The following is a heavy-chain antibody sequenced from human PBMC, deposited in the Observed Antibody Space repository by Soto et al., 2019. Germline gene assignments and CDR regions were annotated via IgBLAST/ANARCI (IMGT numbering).Heavy chain of an antibody. CDR2: INPTSGST. D-gene: IGHD6-13*01. CDR1: GYTFTNYY. V-gene: IGHV1-46*01. CDR3: ARDLAAGDH. Sequence: QVQLVQSGAEVKKPGASVKVSCKASGYTFTNYYIHWVRQARGQGLEWMGIINPTSGSTNYAQKFQGRVTLTYETSTTTVYMELSGLRSEDTAVLYCARDLAAGDHWGQGTLVTVSS. J-gene: IGHJ4*02.